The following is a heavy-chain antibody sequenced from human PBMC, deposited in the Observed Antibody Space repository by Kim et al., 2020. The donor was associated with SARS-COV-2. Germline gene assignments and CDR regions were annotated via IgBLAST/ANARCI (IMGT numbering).Heavy chain of an antibody. D-gene: IGHD3-3*01. CDR3: ARHRATLSAGDY. J-gene: IGHJ4*02. V-gene: IGHV5-51*01. Sequence: RYSPSFQGQVNISADKSISTAYLQWSSLKASDTAIYYCARHRATLSAGDYWGQGTLVTVSS.